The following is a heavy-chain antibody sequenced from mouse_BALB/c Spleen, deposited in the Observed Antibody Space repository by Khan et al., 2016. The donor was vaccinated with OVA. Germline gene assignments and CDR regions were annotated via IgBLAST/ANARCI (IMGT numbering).Heavy chain of an antibody. CDR1: GFTFSSYA. Sequence: EVKLVESGGGLVKPGGSLKLSCAASGFTFSSYAMSWVRQTPEKRLEWVATISSGGSDTYYPDSVKGRFTISRDNANNTLYLQMSSLRSEDTAMYYCARLYAMDYWGQGTSGTVSS. J-gene: IGHJ4*01. CDR3: ARLYAMDY. CDR2: ISSGGSDT. V-gene: IGHV5-9-3*01.